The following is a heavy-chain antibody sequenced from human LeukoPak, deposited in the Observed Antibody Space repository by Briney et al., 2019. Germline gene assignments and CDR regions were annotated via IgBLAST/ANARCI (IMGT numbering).Heavy chain of an antibody. CDR2: IYYSGTT. V-gene: IGHV4-59*01. CDR3: ARKRSFDL. Sequence: PSETLSLTCTVSGGSISIDYWSWIRQSPGKGLEWIGYIYYSGTTSYNPSLKSRVTISLDTSKNQFFLKLSSVTAADTAVYYCARKRSFDLWGQGTLVTVSS. D-gene: IGHD3-9*01. CDR1: GGSISIDY. J-gene: IGHJ4*02.